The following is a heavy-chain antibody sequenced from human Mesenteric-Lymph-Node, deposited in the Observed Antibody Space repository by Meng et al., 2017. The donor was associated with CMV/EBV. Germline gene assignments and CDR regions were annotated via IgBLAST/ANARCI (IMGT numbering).Heavy chain of an antibody. CDR2: ISSNGGWT. V-gene: IGHV3-64*02. J-gene: IGHJ6*02. Sequence: GGSLRLSCVVSGFTFSSHAMHWVRQAPGKGLEYVSAISSNGGWTYYADPVKGRFTISRDNSKNTLNLQMGSLRAEDMAVYYCAKSIRRARTGTSGMDVWGQGTTVTVSS. CDR1: GFTFSSHA. D-gene: IGHD1-7*01. CDR3: AKSIRRARTGTSGMDV.